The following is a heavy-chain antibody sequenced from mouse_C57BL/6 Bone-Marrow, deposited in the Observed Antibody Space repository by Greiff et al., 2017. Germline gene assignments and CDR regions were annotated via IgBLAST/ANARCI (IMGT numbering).Heavy chain of an antibody. CDR1: GYTFTSYW. J-gene: IGHJ4*01. D-gene: IGHD3-2*02. CDR2: INPSSGYT. Sequence: QVHVKQSGAELAKPGASVKLSCKASGYTFTSYWMHWVKQRPGQGLEWIGYINPSSGYTKYNQKFKDKATLTADKSSSTAYMQLSSLTYEDSAVYYGAKQLRPLYYAMDYWGQGTSVTVSS. CDR3: AKQLRPLYYAMDY. V-gene: IGHV1-7*01.